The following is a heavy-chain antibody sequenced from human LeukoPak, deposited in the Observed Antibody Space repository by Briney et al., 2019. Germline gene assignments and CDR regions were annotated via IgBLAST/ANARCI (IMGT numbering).Heavy chain of an antibody. V-gene: IGHV3-30*18. CDR1: GLTFSSYG. D-gene: IGHD3-22*01. Sequence: GRSLRLSCAASGLTFSSYGMHWVRQAPGKGLEWVAVISYDGSKKYYADSVKGRFTISRDNSKNTLYLQMNSLRAEDTAVYYCAKSSHYYDSSGYYLYYYYNMDVWGQGTTVTVSS. J-gene: IGHJ6*02. CDR2: ISYDGSKK. CDR3: AKSSHYYDSSGYYLYYYYNMDV.